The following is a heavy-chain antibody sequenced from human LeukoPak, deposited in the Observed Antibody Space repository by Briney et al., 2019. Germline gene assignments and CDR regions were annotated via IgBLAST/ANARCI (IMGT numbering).Heavy chain of an antibody. J-gene: IGHJ5*02. CDR1: GGSISSGGYY. D-gene: IGHD4-11*01. CDR3: ARWITVTTNWFDP. CDR2: IYYSGST. Sequence: SQTLSLTCTVSGGSISSGGYYWSWIRQHPGKGLEWIGYIYYSGSTYYNPSLKSRVTISVDTSKNQFSLKLSSVTAADTAVYYCARWITVTTNWFDPWGQGTLVTVSS. V-gene: IGHV4-31*03.